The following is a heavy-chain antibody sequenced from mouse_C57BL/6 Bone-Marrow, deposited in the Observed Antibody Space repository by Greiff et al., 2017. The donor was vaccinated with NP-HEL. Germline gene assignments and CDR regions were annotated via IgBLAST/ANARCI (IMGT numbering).Heavy chain of an antibody. J-gene: IGHJ3*01. CDR1: GFSLSTFGMG. D-gene: IGHD2-4*01. CDR3: ARTPIYYDYDEGFAY. Sequence: TLKESGPGILQPSQTLSLTCSFSGFSLSTFGMGVGWIRQPSGKGLEWLAHIWWDDDKYYNPALKSRLTISKDTSKNQVFLKIANVDTADTATYYCARTPIYYDYDEGFAYWGQGTLVTVSA. V-gene: IGHV8-8*01. CDR2: IWWDDDK.